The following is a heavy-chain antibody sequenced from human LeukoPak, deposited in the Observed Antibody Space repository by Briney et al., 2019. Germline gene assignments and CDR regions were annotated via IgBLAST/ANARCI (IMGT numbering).Heavy chain of an antibody. J-gene: IGHJ4*02. CDR3: AKDRGYCSSTSSPVDY. CDR2: ISGSGGNT. Sequence: GGSLRLSCAASGFTFSSYAMSWVRQAPGKGLEWVSAISGSGGNTYYADSVKGRFTISRDNSKNTLYLQMNSLRAEDTAVYYCAKDRGYCSSTSSPVDYWGQGTLVTVSS. V-gene: IGHV3-23*01. D-gene: IGHD2-2*01. CDR1: GFTFSSYA.